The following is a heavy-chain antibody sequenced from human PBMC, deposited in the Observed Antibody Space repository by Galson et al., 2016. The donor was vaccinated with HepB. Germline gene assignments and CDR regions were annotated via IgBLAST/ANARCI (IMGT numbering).Heavy chain of an antibody. CDR2: ISHSGST. CDR3: ARSPRDRGFDD. CDR1: GGSFSGYY. D-gene: IGHD1-14*01. V-gene: IGHV4-34*01. J-gene: IGHJ4*02. Sequence: SETLSLTCVVYGGSFSGYYWSWIRQPPVKGLEWIGEISHSGSTNYNPSLRSRVTISVDTSKNQFSLQLSSVTAADTAVYYCARSPRDRGFDDWGQGTLVTVSS.